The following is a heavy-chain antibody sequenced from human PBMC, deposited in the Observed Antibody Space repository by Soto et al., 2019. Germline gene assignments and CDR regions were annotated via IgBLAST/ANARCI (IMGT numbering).Heavy chain of an antibody. J-gene: IGHJ6*02. CDR1: SGPDRSHN. Sequence: QVQLQQSGPRLVKPSETLSLTCTVSSGPDRSHNWGWVRQPPGRGLECIGYVYYTGDTAYNPSLRSRVTISEDTSTNDISLTLSSVTAADTAVYYCVRQGIDYLQGHVDVWGQGPTVRVSS. D-gene: IGHD4-17*01. V-gene: IGHV4-59*08. CDR3: VRQGIDYLQGHVDV. CDR2: VYYTGDT.